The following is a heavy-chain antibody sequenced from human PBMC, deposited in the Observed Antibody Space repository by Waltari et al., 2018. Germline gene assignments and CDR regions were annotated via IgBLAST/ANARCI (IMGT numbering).Heavy chain of an antibody. CDR2: IYTSGST. J-gene: IGHJ4*02. CDR1: GGSISSGSYY. V-gene: IGHV4-61*09. Sequence: QVQLQESGPGLVKPSQTLSLTCTVSGGSISSGSYYWSWIRQPAGKGLEWIGYIYTSGSTNYNPSLKSRVTISVDTSKNQFSLKLSSVTAADTAVYYCARVSYYGRIDYWGQGTLVIVSS. CDR3: ARVSYYGRIDY. D-gene: IGHD1-26*01.